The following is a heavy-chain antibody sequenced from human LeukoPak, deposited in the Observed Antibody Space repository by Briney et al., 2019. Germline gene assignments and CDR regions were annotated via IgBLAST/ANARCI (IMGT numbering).Heavy chain of an antibody. CDR1: GYSFTNYW. J-gene: IGHJ4*02. CDR2: IYPGDSDT. V-gene: IGHV5-51*01. Sequence: GESLKISCKGSGYSFTNYWIGWVRQMPGKGLAWMAIIYPGDSDTRYSPSFQGQVTISADKSITTAYLQWDSLKASDTALYYCARLTTATGSYFFDYWGQGTLVTVSS. D-gene: IGHD1-1*01. CDR3: ARLTTATGSYFFDY.